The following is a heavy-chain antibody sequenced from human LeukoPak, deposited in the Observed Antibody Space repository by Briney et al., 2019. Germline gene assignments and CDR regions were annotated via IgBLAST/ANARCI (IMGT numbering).Heavy chain of an antibody. D-gene: IGHD2-21*01. CDR3: ARHIASYYDAFEI. J-gene: IGHJ3*02. V-gene: IGHV5-51*01. CDR2: IYPSDSNT. Sequence: GESLKISCKGSGYSFTKFCIAWVRQMPGKGLEWMGIIYPSDSNTRYSPSFQGQVTISADKSISTAYLQWSSLKASDTAMYYCARHIASYYDAFEIWGQGTMVTVSS. CDR1: GYSFTKFC.